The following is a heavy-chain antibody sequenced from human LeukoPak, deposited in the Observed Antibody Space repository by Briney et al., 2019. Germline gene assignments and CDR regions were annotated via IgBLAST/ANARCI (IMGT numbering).Heavy chain of an antibody. J-gene: IGHJ4*02. D-gene: IGHD6-13*01. CDR1: GYKFTSNW. CDR2: IHPSDSDT. Sequence: GESLKISCKGSGYKFTSNWIGWVRQMPGKGLEWMGIIHPSDSDTRYSPSFQGQVTISADKSISTAYLQWSSLKASDTAMYYCARPSYSSSWLPFDYWGQGTLVTVSS. CDR3: ARPSYSSSWLPFDY. V-gene: IGHV5-51*01.